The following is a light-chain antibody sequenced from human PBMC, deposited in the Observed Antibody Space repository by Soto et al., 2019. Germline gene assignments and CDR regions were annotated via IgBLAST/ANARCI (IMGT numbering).Light chain of an antibody. CDR3: HQYDNWPKT. J-gene: IGKJ5*01. CDR2: GAS. V-gene: IGKV3-15*01. CDR1: QDVGSK. Sequence: EIVVTQSPATLSVSPGERATLSCRASQDVGSKLAWYQQKPGQAPRLLIYGASTRATGIPARFSGSGSGTEFTLTISSLQSEDFAVYYCHQYDNWPKTFGQGTRLEIK.